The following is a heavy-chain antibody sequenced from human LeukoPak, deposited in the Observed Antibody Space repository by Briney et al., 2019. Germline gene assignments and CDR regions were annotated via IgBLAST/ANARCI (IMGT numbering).Heavy chain of an antibody. CDR3: ARIYSWPIYAFDI. V-gene: IGHV4-34*01. CDR2: INHSGST. Sequence: ASETLSLTCAVYGGSFSGYYWSWIRQPPGKGLEWIGEINHSGSTNYNPSLKSRVTISVDTSKNQFSLKLSSVTAADTAVYYCARIYSWPIYAFDIWGQGTMVTVSS. CDR1: GGSFSGYY. D-gene: IGHD5-18*01. J-gene: IGHJ3*02.